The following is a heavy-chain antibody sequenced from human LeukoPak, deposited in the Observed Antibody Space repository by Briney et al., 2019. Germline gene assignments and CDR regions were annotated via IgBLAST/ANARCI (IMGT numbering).Heavy chain of an antibody. Sequence: GGSLRLSCTTSGLTFSSYDMNWVRQTPGKGLEWVALIPYDGSNKYYADSVKGRFTISRDNSNNTLFLHMNSLRAEDTALYYCAKVRGAPRPGAFNLWGQGTMVIVSS. CDR3: AKVRGAPRPGAFNL. CDR2: IPYDGSNK. D-gene: IGHD6-6*01. J-gene: IGHJ3*01. V-gene: IGHV3-30-3*01. CDR1: GLTFSSYD.